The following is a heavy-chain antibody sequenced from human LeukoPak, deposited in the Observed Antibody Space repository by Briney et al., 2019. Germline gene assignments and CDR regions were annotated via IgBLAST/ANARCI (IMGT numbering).Heavy chain of an antibody. J-gene: IGHJ4*02. V-gene: IGHV3-21*01. Sequence: PGGSLRLSCAASGFTFSSYSMNWVRQAPGKGLEWVSSISSSSSYIYYADSVKGRFTISRDNAKNSLYLQMNSLRAEDTAVYYCARGITIFGVVIPDYFDSWGQGTLVTVSS. D-gene: IGHD3-3*01. CDR1: GFTFSSYS. CDR3: ARGITIFGVVIPDYFDS. CDR2: ISSSSSYI.